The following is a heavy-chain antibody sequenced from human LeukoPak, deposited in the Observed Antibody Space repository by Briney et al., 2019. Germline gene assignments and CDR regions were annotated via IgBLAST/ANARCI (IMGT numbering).Heavy chain of an antibody. CDR3: ARGYSGSSDFDY. CDR1: GYTFTSYG. Sequence: GASAKVSCKASGYTFTSYGISWVRQTPRQGLEWMGWISAYNGNTNYAQRLQGRVTMTTDTSTSTAYMERRSRRSDDTAVYYGARGYSGSSDFDYWGQGTLVTVSS. CDR2: ISAYNGNT. D-gene: IGHD1-26*01. V-gene: IGHV1-18*01. J-gene: IGHJ4*02.